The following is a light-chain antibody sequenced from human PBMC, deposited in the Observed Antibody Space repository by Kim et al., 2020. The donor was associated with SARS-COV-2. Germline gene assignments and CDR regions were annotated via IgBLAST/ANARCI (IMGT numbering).Light chain of an antibody. J-gene: IGLJ2*01. CDR2: QDT. V-gene: IGLV3-1*01. CDR3: QAWDSRTYVV. Sequence: SYELTQPPSVSVSPGQTASITCSGDKLGDKYACWYQQKPGQSPVLVIYQDTKRPSGIPERFSGSNSGNTATLTISGTQAMDEADYYCQAWDSRTYVVFGGWTQLTVL. CDR1: KLGDKY.